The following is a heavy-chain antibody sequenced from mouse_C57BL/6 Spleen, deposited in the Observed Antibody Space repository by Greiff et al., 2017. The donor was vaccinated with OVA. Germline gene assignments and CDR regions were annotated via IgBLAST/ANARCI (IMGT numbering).Heavy chain of an antibody. V-gene: IGHV1-55*01. CDR3: ARGLIYYGSSHGAMDY. D-gene: IGHD1-1*01. CDR1: GYTFTSYW. J-gene: IGHJ4*01. Sequence: QVQLQQPGAELVKPGASVKMSCKASGYTFTSYWITWVKQRPGQGLEWIGDIYPGSGSTNYNEKFKSKATLTVDTSSSTAYMQLSSLTSEDSAVYYCARGLIYYGSSHGAMDYCGQGTSVTVSS. CDR2: IYPGSGST.